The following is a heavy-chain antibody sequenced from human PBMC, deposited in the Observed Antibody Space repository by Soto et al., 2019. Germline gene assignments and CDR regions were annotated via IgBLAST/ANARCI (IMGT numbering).Heavy chain of an antibody. CDR2: ISGFGDST. V-gene: IGHV3-23*01. J-gene: IGHJ5*02. Sequence: GGSLRLSCAASVFSFSSYGMNWVRQAPGKGLEWVSGISGFGDSTYYADSAKGRFTISRDNSENTLYLQMNSLRAEDTAVYFCAKDAVVVVPAVIRNWFDPWGQGTQVTVSS. CDR3: AKDAVVVVPAVIRNWFDP. D-gene: IGHD2-2*01. CDR1: VFSFSSYG.